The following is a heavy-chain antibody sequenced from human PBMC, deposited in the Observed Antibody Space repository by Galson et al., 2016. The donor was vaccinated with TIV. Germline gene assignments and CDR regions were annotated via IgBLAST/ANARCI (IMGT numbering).Heavy chain of an antibody. CDR2: INPNSGAT. CDR3: VGGTIILPKWFDP. Sequence: SVKVSCKASGNAFTAHYIHWARQAPGQGLEWMGWINPNSGATNNAQKFQGRVTITKDTSTRTAYMELTGLRSDDTAVYYCVGGTIILPKWFDPWGQGTLVTVSS. V-gene: IGHV1-2*02. J-gene: IGHJ5*02. CDR1: GNAFTAHY. D-gene: IGHD5-24*01.